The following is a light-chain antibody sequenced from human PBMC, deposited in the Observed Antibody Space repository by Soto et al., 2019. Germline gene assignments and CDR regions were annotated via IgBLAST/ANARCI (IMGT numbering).Light chain of an antibody. Sequence: QSALTQPASGSGSPGQSITISCTGTPSNVGGYNLVSWYQQHPGRAPELIIYEGTQRPSGVSARFSGSKSGNTASLTISGLQADDEADYYCCSYAGNGYVFGTGTKLTVL. CDR1: PSNVGGYNL. CDR3: CSYAGNGYV. V-gene: IGLV2-23*01. CDR2: EGT. J-gene: IGLJ1*01.